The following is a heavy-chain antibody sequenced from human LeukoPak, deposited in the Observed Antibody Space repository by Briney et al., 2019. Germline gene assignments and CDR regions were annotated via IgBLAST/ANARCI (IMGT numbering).Heavy chain of an antibody. D-gene: IGHD1-26*01. CDR1: GGSISSSSYY. J-gene: IGHJ5*02. V-gene: IGHV4-39*01. Sequence: SETLSLTCTVSGGSISSSSYYWGWIRQPPGKGLEWIGSIYYSGSTYYNPSLKSRVTISVDTSKNQFSLKLSSVTAADTAVYYCATASPWGWFDPWGQGTLVTVSS. CDR3: ATASPWGWFDP. CDR2: IYYSGST.